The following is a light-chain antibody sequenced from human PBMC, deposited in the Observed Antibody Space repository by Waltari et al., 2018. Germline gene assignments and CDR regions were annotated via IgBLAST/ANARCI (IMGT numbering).Light chain of an antibody. V-gene: IGLV1-47*01. J-gene: IGLJ2*01. CDR3: AAWEDSLSGVV. CDR2: RSN. CDR1: SSNIGSNY. Sequence: QSVLTQPPSASGTPGQRVTIPCFGSSSNIGSNYVYWYQQLQGTAPKILSYRSNQRPSGVPDRFSGAKSGTSASLAISGLRSEDEADDHCAAWEDSLSGVVFGGGTKLTVL.